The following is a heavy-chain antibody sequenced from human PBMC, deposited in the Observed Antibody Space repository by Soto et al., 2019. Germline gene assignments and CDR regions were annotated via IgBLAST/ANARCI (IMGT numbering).Heavy chain of an antibody. Sequence: QVQLQESGPGLVKPSQTLSLTCTVSGGSISSGGYYWSWIRQHPGKGLEWIGYIYYSGSTYYIPSLKSRVTITVDTSKIPFSLKLRSVTAADTAVYYCARWDTAMLTRGGFAYSGQGTLVTVSS. CDR3: ARWDTAMLTRGGFAY. CDR2: IYYSGST. J-gene: IGHJ4*02. V-gene: IGHV4-31*03. CDR1: GGSISSGGYY. D-gene: IGHD5-18*01.